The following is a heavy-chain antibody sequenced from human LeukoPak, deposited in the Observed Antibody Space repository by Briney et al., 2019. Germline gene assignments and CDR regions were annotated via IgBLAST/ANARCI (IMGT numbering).Heavy chain of an antibody. D-gene: IGHD3/OR15-3a*01. CDR1: GFTFSSYT. Sequence: PGGSLRLSCAAPGFTFSSYTMHWVRQAPGKGPEWVAVISYDGSNKNYADSVKGRFTISRDNSKNTLYLQMNSLRVEDTAVYYCARGLLYDLDDAFDIWGQGTMVTVSS. CDR3: ARGLLYDLDDAFDI. V-gene: IGHV3-30-3*01. CDR2: ISYDGSNK. J-gene: IGHJ3*02.